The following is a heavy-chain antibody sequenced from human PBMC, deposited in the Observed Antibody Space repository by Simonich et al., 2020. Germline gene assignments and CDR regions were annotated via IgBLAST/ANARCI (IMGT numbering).Heavy chain of an antibody. CDR3: ARGALTGDYYYMDV. CDR2: VNPNGGGT. V-gene: IGHV1-2*02. D-gene: IGHD7-27*01. J-gene: IGHJ6*03. Sequence: QVQLVQSGAEVKKPGASVKVSCKASGYTFTGYYMHWVRQAPGQGLEWMGWVNPNGGGTNYAQKFQGRVTMTRDTSSSPAYMELSRLRSDDTAVYYCARGALTGDYYYMDVWGKGTTVTVSS. CDR1: GYTFTGYY.